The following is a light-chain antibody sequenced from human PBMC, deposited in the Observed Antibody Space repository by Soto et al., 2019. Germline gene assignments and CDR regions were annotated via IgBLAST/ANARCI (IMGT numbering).Light chain of an antibody. Sequence: QSALTQPASVSGSPGQSITISCSGTISDFVVYNYVSWYQQHPGKAPKLMLYGVSKRPSGVSNRFSGSKSGNTASLTISGLQAEDEADYYCSSHTLSRALQGFGTGTKVTVL. J-gene: IGLJ1*01. CDR1: ISDFVVYNY. CDR3: SSHTLSRALQG. V-gene: IGLV2-14*01. CDR2: GVS.